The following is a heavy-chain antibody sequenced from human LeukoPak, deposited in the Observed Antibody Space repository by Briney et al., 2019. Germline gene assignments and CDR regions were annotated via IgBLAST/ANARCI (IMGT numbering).Heavy chain of an antibody. CDR2: INPSGGST. CDR3: ARRSDIVVVPAANTYYYYMDV. J-gene: IGHJ6*03. V-gene: IGHV1-46*01. Sequence: ASVKVSCKASGYTFTSYGISWVRQAPGQGLEWMGIINPSGGSTSYAQKFQGRVTMTRDMSTSTVYVELSSLRSEDTAVYYCARRSDIVVVPAANTYYYYMDVWGKGTTVTVSS. D-gene: IGHD2-2*01. CDR1: GYTFTSYG.